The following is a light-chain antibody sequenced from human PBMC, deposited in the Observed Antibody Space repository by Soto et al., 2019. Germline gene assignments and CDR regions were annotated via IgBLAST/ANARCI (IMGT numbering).Light chain of an antibody. J-gene: IGKJ2*01. CDR3: LQHNRYPYT. CDR1: QGIRNT. CDR2: AAS. Sequence: DIQMTQSPSSLSASVGDRVTITCRASQGIRNTLGWYQQKPGKAPKRLIYAASTLQSGVPSRFSGSGAGTEFTPTISPLQPEVFATYFRLQHNRYPYTFGPGTKLYI. V-gene: IGKV1-17*01.